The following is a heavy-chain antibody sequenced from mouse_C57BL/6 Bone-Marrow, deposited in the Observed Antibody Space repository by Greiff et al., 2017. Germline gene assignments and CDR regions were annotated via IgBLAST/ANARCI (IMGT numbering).Heavy chain of an antibody. J-gene: IGHJ2*01. Sequence: VQLQQSGAELVRPGASVKLSCTASGFNIKDYYMHWVKQRPEQGLEWIGRIDPEDGDTEYAPKFQGKATMTADTSSNTAYLQLSSLTSEDTAIYYCTRYRYGLYAGDYWGQGTTLTVSS. V-gene: IGHV14-1*01. CDR1: GFNIKDYY. D-gene: IGHD6-1*01. CDR3: TRYRYGLYAGDY. CDR2: IDPEDGDT.